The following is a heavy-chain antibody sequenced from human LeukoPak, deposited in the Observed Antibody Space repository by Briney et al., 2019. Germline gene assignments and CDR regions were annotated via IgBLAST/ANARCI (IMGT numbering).Heavy chain of an antibody. CDR1: GFTFSSYA. CDR3: ARDRDPYYYGSGSQSWFDP. Sequence: GGSLRLSCTASGFTFSSYAMNWVRQAPGKGLEWVSGIGAGGTFTYYADSVKGRFTISRDNAKNSLYLQMNSLRAEDTALYYCARDRDPYYYGSGSQSWFDPWGQGTLVTVSS. CDR2: IGAGGTFT. J-gene: IGHJ5*02. D-gene: IGHD3-10*01. V-gene: IGHV3-23*01.